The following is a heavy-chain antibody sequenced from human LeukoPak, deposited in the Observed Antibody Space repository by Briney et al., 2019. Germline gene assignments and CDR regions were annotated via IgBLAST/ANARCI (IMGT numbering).Heavy chain of an antibody. CDR2: ISSSGSTI. CDR1: GFTFSSYE. CDR3: ARDRWELMPVSDY. V-gene: IGHV3-48*03. Sequence: GGSLRLSCAASGFTFSSYEMNWVRQAPGKGLEWVSYISSSGSTIYYADSVKGRFTISRDNANNSLYLQMSSLRVEDTAVYYCARDRWELMPVSDYWGQGALVTVSS. J-gene: IGHJ4*02. D-gene: IGHD1-26*01.